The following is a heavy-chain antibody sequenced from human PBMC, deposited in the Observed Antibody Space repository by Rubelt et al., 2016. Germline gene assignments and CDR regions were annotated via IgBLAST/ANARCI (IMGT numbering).Heavy chain of an antibody. Sequence: QVQLVQSGAEVKKPGASVKVSCKASGYTFTSYGISWVRQAPGQGLEWMGWIDTNTGIPTYAQGFIGRFVFSLDTSVRKAHLQISTLKAEDTAVYYCAREGGMDVWGQGTTVTV. J-gene: IGHJ6*02. V-gene: IGHV7-4-1*02. CDR3: AREGGMDV. CDR2: IDTNTGIP. CDR1: GYTFTSYG.